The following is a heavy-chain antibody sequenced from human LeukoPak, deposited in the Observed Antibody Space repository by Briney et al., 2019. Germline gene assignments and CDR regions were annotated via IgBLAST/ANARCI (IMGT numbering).Heavy chain of an antibody. J-gene: IGHJ4*02. CDR2: NSSSSSYI. V-gene: IGHV3-21*01. CDR1: GFTFSSYS. D-gene: IGHD6-13*01. CDR3: ARVGSSWEYYFDY. Sequence: GGSLRLSCAASGFTFSSYSMNWVRQAPGKGLEWVSSNSSSSSYIYYADSVKGRFTISRDNAKNSLYLQMNSLRAEDTAVYYCARVGSSWEYYFDYWGQGTLVTVSS.